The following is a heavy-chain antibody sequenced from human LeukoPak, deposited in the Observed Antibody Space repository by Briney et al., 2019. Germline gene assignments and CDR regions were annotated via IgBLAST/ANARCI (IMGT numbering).Heavy chain of an antibody. CDR3: AKDRSCSGGTCYRSRLCDY. V-gene: IGHV3-23*01. CDR2: ISDSGGST. D-gene: IGHD2-15*01. J-gene: IGHJ4*02. Sequence: GGSLRLSCAASGFTFSFHAMSWVRQAPGKGLEWVSAISDSGGSTYYADSVKGRFTISRDNSKNTLYLQMNSLRAEDTAVYYCAKDRSCSGGTCYRSRLCDYWGQGTLVTVSS. CDR1: GFTFSFHA.